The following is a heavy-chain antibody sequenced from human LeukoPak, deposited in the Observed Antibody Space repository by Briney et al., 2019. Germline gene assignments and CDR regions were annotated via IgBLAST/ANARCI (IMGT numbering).Heavy chain of an antibody. CDR3: ARGRRWLQVFDY. J-gene: IGHJ4*02. D-gene: IGHD5-24*01. V-gene: IGHV4-39*07. CDR1: SGSISTSNYY. Sequence: PSETLSLTCTVSSGSISTSNYYWGWVRQPPGKALEWIGNIFYSGSTYYSPSLKSRVTISLDTSKNQFSLKLSSVTAADTAVYYCARGRRWLQVFDYWGQGTLVTVSS. CDR2: IFYSGST.